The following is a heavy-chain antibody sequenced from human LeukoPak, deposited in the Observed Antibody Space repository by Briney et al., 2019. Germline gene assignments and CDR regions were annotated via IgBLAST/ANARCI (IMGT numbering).Heavy chain of an antibody. CDR2: IKSKTDGGTT. CDR3: TTGLGGYDAFDI. V-gene: IGHV3-15*01. CDR1: GFTFSNAW. J-gene: IGHJ3*02. D-gene: IGHD6-13*01. Sequence: GGSLRLSCAASGFTFSNAWMSWVRQAPGKGLEWVGRIKSKTDGGTTDYAAPVKGRFTISRDDSKNTLYLQMNSLKTEDTAVYYCTTGLGGYDAFDIWGQGTMVTVSS.